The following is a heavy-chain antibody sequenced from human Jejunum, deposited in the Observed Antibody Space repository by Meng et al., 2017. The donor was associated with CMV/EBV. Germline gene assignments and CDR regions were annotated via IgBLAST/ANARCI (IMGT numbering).Heavy chain of an antibody. J-gene: IGHJ5*01. V-gene: IGHV4-34*01. Sequence: QLHLQRWGAGLLNPWGTLSLHLAVYGGSFTAYYWAWIRQAPGKGPEWIGEVTHSGSTTYNPSLASRVSISVDKPKKQFSLTLNSVTAADTAVYYCAKGRANYFGSKHNYFDSWGQGTLVTVSS. D-gene: IGHD3-10*01. CDR3: AKGRANYFGSKHNYFDS. CDR1: GGSFTAYY. CDR2: VTHSGST.